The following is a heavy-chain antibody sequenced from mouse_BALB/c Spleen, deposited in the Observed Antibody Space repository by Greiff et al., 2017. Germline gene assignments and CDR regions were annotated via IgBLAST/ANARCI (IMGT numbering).Heavy chain of an antibody. J-gene: IGHJ3*01. Sequence: QVQLQQPGAELVKPGASVKLSCKASGYTFTSYWMHWVKQRPGQGLEWIGVINPGSGGTNYNEKFKGKATLTADKSSSTAYMQLSSLTSDDSAVYFCARGGDYDVFAYWGQGTLVTVSA. D-gene: IGHD2-4*01. CDR1: GYTFTSYW. V-gene: IGHV1-53*01. CDR3: ARGGDYDVFAY. CDR2: INPGSGGT.